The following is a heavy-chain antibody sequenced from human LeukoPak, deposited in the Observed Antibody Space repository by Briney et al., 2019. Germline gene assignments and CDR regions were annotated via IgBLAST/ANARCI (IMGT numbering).Heavy chain of an antibody. D-gene: IGHD2-21*02. CDR3: ARNMTAITRLDVFDL. Sequence: SETLSLTCTVSGTSMINSHYWGWIRQSPGKGLEGIGSIYYSGSTFYNPSLKSRITISVDTSKNHFSLELRSGTAADTAIYYCARNMTAITRLDVFDLWGPGTMVTVSS. CDR2: IYYSGST. CDR1: GTSMINSHY. J-gene: IGHJ3*01. V-gene: IGHV4-39*02.